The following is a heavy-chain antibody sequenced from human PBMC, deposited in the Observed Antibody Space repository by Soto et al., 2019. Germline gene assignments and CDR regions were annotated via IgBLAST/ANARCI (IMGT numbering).Heavy chain of an antibody. CDR3: ARRGKDLYYYVMDV. CDR1: GYSFTSNW. Sequence: EVQLVQSGAEVKKPGESLKISCKTSGYSFTSNWIGWVRQMPGKGLEWMGIIYPGDSDTRYSPSFQGQVTISADRTISTAYLLWSSRKASDTAIYYCARRGKDLYYYVMDVWGQGTTVTVSS. V-gene: IGHV5-51*03. CDR2: IYPGDSDT. D-gene: IGHD3-10*01. J-gene: IGHJ6*02.